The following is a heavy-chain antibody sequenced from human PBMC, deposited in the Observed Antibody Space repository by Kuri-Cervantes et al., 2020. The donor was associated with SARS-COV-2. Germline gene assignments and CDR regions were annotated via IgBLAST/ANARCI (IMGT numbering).Heavy chain of an antibody. V-gene: IGHV3-53*01. CDR1: GFTVSSNY. Sequence: GGSLRLSCAASGFTVSSNYMSWVRQAPGKGLEWVSVIYSGGSTYYADSVKGRFTISRDNSKNTLYLQMNSLRAEDTAVYYCAKHSGWYSARTGLDYWGQGTLVTVSS. D-gene: IGHD6-19*01. CDR3: AKHSGWYSARTGLDY. J-gene: IGHJ4*02. CDR2: IYSGGST.